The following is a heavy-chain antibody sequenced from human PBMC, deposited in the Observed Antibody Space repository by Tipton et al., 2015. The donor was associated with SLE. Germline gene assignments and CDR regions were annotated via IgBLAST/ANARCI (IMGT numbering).Heavy chain of an antibody. CDR3: ARDTGYDPHWYFDL. V-gene: IGHV3-48*03. CDR1: GFTFSSYD. J-gene: IGHJ2*01. Sequence: GSLRLSCVASGFTFSSYDINWVCQAPGKGLEWVSYISRSGNTIYYADSVKGRFTISRDNAKNSLYLQMNSLRAEDTALYYCARDTGYDPHWYFDLWGRGTLLTVSS. CDR2: ISRSGNTI. D-gene: IGHD5-12*01.